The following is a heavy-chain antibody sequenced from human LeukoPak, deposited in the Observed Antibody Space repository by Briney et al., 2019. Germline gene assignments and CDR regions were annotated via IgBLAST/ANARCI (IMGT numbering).Heavy chain of an antibody. V-gene: IGHV3-21*01. CDR1: GFTFSSYS. CDR2: ISSSSIYM. CDR3: ARDLTVTTFTQYY. J-gene: IGHJ4*02. D-gene: IGHD4-17*01. Sequence: GGSLRLSCAASGFTFSSYSMNWVRQAPGKGLEWASSISSSSIYMYYADSVKGRFTISRDNAKNSLYLQMNSLRAEDTAVYYCARDLTVTTFTQYYWGQGTLVTVSS.